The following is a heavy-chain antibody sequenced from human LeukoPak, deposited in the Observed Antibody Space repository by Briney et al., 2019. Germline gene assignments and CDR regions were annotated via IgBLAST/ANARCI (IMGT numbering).Heavy chain of an antibody. CDR3: ARERLVRGFMTYYYYGMGV. Sequence: SETLSLTCAVYGGSFSGYYWSWIRQPPGKGLEWIGEINHSGSTNYNPSLKSRVTISVDTSKNQFSLKLSSVTAADTAVYYCARERLVRGFMTYYYYGMGVWGQRTPVTLSS. V-gene: IGHV4-34*01. D-gene: IGHD3-10*01. J-gene: IGHJ6*02. CDR1: GGSFSGYY. CDR2: INHSGST.